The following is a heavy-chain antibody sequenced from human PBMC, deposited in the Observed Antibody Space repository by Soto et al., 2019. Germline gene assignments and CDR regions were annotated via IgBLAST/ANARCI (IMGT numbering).Heavy chain of an antibody. J-gene: IGHJ4*02. CDR2: INAGNGNT. V-gene: IGHV1-3*01. D-gene: IGHD2-15*01. CDR1: GYTFTGYA. Sequence: QVQLVQSGSELKKPGASVKVSCKASGYTFTGYAMHWVRQAPGQRLEWMGWINAGNGNTKYSQKFQGRFTITRDTSASTAYMELSSLRSEDTAVYYCAKGEWRYGRGGSCYYFDYWGQGTVVTVSS. CDR3: AKGEWRYGRGGSCYYFDY.